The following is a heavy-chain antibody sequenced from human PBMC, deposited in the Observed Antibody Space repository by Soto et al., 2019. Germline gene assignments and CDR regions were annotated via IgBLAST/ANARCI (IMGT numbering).Heavy chain of an antibody. Sequence: PSETLSLTCSVSGASVSSVNDYWSWIRQPPGKGLEWIGYIYHSGITNYNPSLKSRVTISLDTSKNQCSLTLTSVTAADTAVYFCARLDLTYYLDYWGQGTPVTVSS. V-gene: IGHV4-61*01. CDR1: GASVSSVNDY. CDR3: ARLDLTYYLDY. J-gene: IGHJ4*02. CDR2: IYHSGIT. D-gene: IGHD3-16*01.